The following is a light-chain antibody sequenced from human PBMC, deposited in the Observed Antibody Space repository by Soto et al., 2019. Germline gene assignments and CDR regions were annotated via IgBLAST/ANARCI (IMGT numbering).Light chain of an antibody. CDR3: QQYYSSPVP. CDR2: WAS. Sequence: DIVMTQSPDSLAVSPGERATINCKSSQSLVHSSNNKNYLIWYQQKPGQPPKLLIYWASTRESGVPERFSVSGSGTDFTLTISSLQTEDAAVYFCQQYYSSPVPFGGGTKVEI. CDR1: QSLVHSSNNKNY. J-gene: IGKJ4*01. V-gene: IGKV4-1*01.